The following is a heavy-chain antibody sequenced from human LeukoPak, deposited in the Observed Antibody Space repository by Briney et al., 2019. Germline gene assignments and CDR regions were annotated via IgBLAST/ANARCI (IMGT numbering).Heavy chain of an antibody. CDR3: ARGGLVLSPKGYFDC. Sequence: PSETLSLTCTVSSGSISRYYWSWIRQPPGKGLDWIGYIYYTGSTYYNPSLKSRVTISVDTSKNQFSLKLNSVTAADTAVYYCARGGLVLSPKGYFDCWGQGTLVTVSS. CDR2: IYYTGST. CDR1: SGSISRYY. J-gene: IGHJ4*02. V-gene: IGHV4-59*01. D-gene: IGHD3-16*02.